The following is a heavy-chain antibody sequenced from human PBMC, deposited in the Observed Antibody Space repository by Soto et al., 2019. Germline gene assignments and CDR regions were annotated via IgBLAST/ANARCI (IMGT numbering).Heavy chain of an antibody. CDR2: MYSSGST. J-gene: IGHJ4*02. Sequence: SETLSITCTVSGDCMYSTSYYWAWIRQPPGKGLEWIGSMYSSGSTQYNPSLKSRVTMSVDTSKKQFSLKLSSVTAADTAVYYCARRDSSGCFDYWGQGTLVTVSS. CDR3: ARRDSSGCFDY. CDR1: GDCMYSTSYY. D-gene: IGHD6-19*01. V-gene: IGHV4-39*07.